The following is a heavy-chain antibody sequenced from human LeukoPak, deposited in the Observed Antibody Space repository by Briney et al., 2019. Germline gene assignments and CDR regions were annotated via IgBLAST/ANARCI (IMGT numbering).Heavy chain of an antibody. D-gene: IGHD2-2*01. CDR1: GGTFSSYT. CDR2: IIPILDIA. CDR3: ARALRGGDVVVPVPFDP. Sequence: GSSVKVSCKASGGTFSSYTISWVRQAPGQGLEWMGRIIPILDIANYAQKFQGRVTITADKSTSTAYMELSSLRSEDTAVYYCARALRGGDVVVPVPFDPWGQGTLVTVSS. J-gene: IGHJ5*02. V-gene: IGHV1-69*02.